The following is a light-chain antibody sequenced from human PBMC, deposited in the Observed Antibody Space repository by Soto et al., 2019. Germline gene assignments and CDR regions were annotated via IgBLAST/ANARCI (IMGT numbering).Light chain of an antibody. V-gene: IGKV1-39*01. CDR2: GAS. CDR1: QSISDF. CDR3: QQSYSSPLT. J-gene: IGKJ4*01. Sequence: IQMTQSPSSLSASVGDRVTITCRASQSISDFLNWYQQKPGKAPNLLIYGASSLQSGVPSRFSGSGSGTDFTLTISSLQPEDFATYYCQQSYSSPLTFGGGTKVEIK.